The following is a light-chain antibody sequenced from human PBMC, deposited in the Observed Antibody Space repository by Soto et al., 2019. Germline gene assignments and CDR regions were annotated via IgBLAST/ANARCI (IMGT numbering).Light chain of an antibody. Sequence: EIVLTQSPATLSVSPGERATLSCGASQSIMFSLAWYQQKPGQXPRXXISGASTGATGIPARFSGSGSGTELTLTISSLQSEDCEIYYCQQYHTWPITFGGGTKVDIK. CDR3: QQYHTWPIT. J-gene: IGKJ4*01. CDR1: QSIMFS. CDR2: GAS. V-gene: IGKV3-15*01.